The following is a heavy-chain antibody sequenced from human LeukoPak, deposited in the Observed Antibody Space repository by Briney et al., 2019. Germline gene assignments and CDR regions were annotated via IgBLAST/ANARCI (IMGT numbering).Heavy chain of an antibody. CDR2: TNPNSGGT. CDR1: GYTFADYD. CDR3: AREAGTDYPIDY. J-gene: IGHJ4*02. D-gene: IGHD1-14*01. Sequence: ASVKVSCKASGYTFADYDIHWVRQAPGQGLEWMGRTNPNSGGTNFPQKFQGRVTMTGDTSISTAYMELSRLSSDDTAVYYCAREAGTDYPIDYWGQGTLVTVSS. V-gene: IGHV1-2*06.